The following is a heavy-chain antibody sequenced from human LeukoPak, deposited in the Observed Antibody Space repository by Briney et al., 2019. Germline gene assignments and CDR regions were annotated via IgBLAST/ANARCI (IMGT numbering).Heavy chain of an antibody. CDR1: GFTFSSYS. Sequence: PGGSLRLSCAPSGFTFSSYSMNWVRQAPGKGLEWVSSISSSSSYIYYTDSVKGRFTISRDNAKNSLYLQMNSLRAEDTAVYYCARDSVVVPAPWGYCSSTSCPSYMDVWGKGTTVTISS. CDR3: ARDSVVVPAPWGYCSSTSCPSYMDV. J-gene: IGHJ6*03. D-gene: IGHD2-2*01. CDR2: ISSSSSYI. V-gene: IGHV3-21*01.